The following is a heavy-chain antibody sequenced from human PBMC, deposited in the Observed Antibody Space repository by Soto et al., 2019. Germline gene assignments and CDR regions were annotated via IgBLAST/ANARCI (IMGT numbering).Heavy chain of an antibody. CDR3: AADQSGTTGGSRYYYYYYMDV. CDR2: IVVGSGNT. CDR1: GFTFTSSA. J-gene: IGHJ6*03. Sequence: GASVKVSCKASGFTFTSSAMQWVRQARGQRLEWIGWIVVGSGNTNYAQKFQERVTITRDMSTSTAYMELSSLRSEDTAVYYCAADQSGTTGGSRYYYYYYMDVWGKGTTVTVSS. V-gene: IGHV1-58*02. D-gene: IGHD1-1*01.